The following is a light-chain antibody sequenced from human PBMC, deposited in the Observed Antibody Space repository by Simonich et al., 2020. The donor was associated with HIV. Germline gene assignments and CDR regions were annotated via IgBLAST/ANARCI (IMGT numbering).Light chain of an antibody. J-gene: IGLJ3*02. CDR1: SIEVGSYNL. CDR2: ECS. Sequence: QPALTQPASVHGFLGQSITIPCTGTSIEVGSYNLVSWYQKNPGKAPKVMIYECSKRPSGVSNRFSGSKAGNTASLTISGLQAEDEADYYCAAWDDSLNGWVFGGGTKLTVL. V-gene: IGLV2-23*01. CDR3: AAWDDSLNGWV.